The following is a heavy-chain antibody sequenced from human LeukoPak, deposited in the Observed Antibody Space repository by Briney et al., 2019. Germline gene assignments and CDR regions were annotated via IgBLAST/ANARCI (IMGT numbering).Heavy chain of an antibody. V-gene: IGHV4-39*01. CDR3: ARGLVVGATLDY. J-gene: IGHJ4*02. Sequence: SETLSLTCTVSGGSISSSSYYWGWIRQPPGTGLEWIGSIYYSGSTYYNPSLKSRVTISVDTSKSQFSLNLSSVTAADTAVYYCARGLVVGATLDYWGQGILVTVSS. CDR1: GGSISSSSYY. D-gene: IGHD1-26*01. CDR2: IYYSGST.